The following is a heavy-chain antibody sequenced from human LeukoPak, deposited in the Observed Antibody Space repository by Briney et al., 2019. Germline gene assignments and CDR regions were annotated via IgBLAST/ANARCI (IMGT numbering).Heavy chain of an antibody. J-gene: IGHJ4*02. CDR2: IKSKTDGETT. CDR3: TTDLGTYYHGSQRLIPIDY. Sequence: GGSLRLSCVDSGFTFTNPWMSWVRQAPGKGLEWIGRIKSKTDGETTNYAEPVRGRFTISRDDSKSAVYLQMNSLKIEDIAVYYCTTDLGTYYHGSQRLIPIDYWGQGTLVTVSS. V-gene: IGHV3-15*01. D-gene: IGHD3-10*01. CDR1: GFTFTNPW.